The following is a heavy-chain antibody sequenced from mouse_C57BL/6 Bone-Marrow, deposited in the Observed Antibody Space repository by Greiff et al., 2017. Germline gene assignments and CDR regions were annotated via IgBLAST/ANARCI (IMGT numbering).Heavy chain of an antibody. J-gene: IGHJ4*01. Sequence: QVQLQQPGAELVKPGASVKMSCKASGYTFTSYWITWVKQRPGQGLEWIGDIYPGSGSTNYNEKFKSKATLTVDTSSSTAYMQLSSLTSEDSAVYYCAKPIYYYGSSYGHYAMDYWGQGTSVTVSS. CDR3: AKPIYYYGSSYGHYAMDY. CDR1: GYTFTSYW. V-gene: IGHV1-55*01. D-gene: IGHD1-1*01. CDR2: IYPGSGST.